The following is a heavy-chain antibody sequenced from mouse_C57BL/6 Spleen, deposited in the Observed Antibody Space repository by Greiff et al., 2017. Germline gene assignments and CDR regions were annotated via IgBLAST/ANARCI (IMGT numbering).Heavy chain of an antibody. CDR1: GYTFTDYE. Sequence: VQLQQSGAELVRPGASVTLSCKASGYTFTDYEMHWVKQTPVHGLEWIGAIDPETGGTAYNQKFKGKAILTADKSSSTAYMELRSLTSEDSAVYYCTRSQTGKDYFDYWGQGTTLTVSS. CDR3: TRSQTGKDYFDY. V-gene: IGHV1-15*01. D-gene: IGHD4-1*01. J-gene: IGHJ2*01. CDR2: IDPETGGT.